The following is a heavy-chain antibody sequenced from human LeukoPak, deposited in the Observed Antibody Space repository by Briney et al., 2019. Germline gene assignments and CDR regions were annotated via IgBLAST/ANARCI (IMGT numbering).Heavy chain of an antibody. CDR2: ISGRGGGK. D-gene: IGHD3-22*01. J-gene: IGHJ4*02. Sequence: GGSLRLSCGVSGLTLSNYGMSWVRQAPGKGGEWVAGISGRGGGKQYADSVKCRFTISRDNRKNTLYLQMNSLRAEDTAMYFCAKRGVVIRVILVGFHKEAYYFDSWGQGALVTVSS. CDR1: GLTLSNYG. CDR3: AKRGVVIRVILVGFHKEAYYFDS. V-gene: IGHV3-23*01.